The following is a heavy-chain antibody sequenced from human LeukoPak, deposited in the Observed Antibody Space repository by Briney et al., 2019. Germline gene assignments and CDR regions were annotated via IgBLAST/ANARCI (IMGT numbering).Heavy chain of an antibody. Sequence: PGGSLRLSCAASGFTVSSNYMSWVRQAPGKGLEWVSVIYSGGSTYYADSVKGRFTISRDNSKNTLYLQMNSLRAEDTAVYYCAKDGDYATAGTFDYWGQGTLVTVSS. V-gene: IGHV3-66*01. CDR3: AKDGDYATAGTFDY. J-gene: IGHJ4*02. CDR1: GFTVSSNY. D-gene: IGHD4-17*01. CDR2: IYSGGST.